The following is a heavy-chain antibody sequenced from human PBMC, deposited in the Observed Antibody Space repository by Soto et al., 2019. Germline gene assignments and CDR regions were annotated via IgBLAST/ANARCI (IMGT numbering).Heavy chain of an antibody. V-gene: IGHV4-61*03. J-gene: IGHJ6*02. CDR2: ISYTGRT. CDR1: GDSVTSGSYY. Sequence: SETLSLTCIVSGDSVTSGSYYWTWLRQPPGKGLEWIGYISYTGRTKYNPSLQSRVTISVDTSKNDFSLNLSAVTAADKAVYFCAREWGLIPSYVMNVWGHGTAVTVSS. D-gene: IGHD3-10*01. CDR3: AREWGLIPSYVMNV.